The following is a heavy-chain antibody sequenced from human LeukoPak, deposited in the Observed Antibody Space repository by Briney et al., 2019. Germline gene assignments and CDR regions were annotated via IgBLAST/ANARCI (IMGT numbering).Heavy chain of an antibody. V-gene: IGHV3-21*01. CDR1: GFTFSSYE. D-gene: IGHD1-26*01. J-gene: IGHJ4*02. CDR2: ISSSSSYI. Sequence: GGSLRLSCAASGFTFSSYEMNWVRQAPGKGLEWVSSISSSSSYIYYADSVKGRFTISRDNAKNSLYLQMNSLRAEDTAVYYCASGNLVGATLRSSYWGQGTLVTVSS. CDR3: ASGNLVGATLRSSY.